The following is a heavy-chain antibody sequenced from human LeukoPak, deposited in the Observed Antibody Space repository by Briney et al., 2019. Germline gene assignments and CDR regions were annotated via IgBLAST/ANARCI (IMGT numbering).Heavy chain of an antibody. D-gene: IGHD3-10*01. CDR3: AKDWGDYYASGSSYLDD. V-gene: IGHV3-30*18. J-gene: IGHJ4*02. CDR2: ISHDGSNK. Sequence: GRSLRLSCAASGFTFSRYGMHWVRQAPGKGLEWVATISHDGSNKNYGDSVKGRFTISRDNSKNTLYVQMNSLRAEDTAVYFCAKDWGDYYASGSSYLDDWGQGTLVTVPS. CDR1: GFTFSRYG.